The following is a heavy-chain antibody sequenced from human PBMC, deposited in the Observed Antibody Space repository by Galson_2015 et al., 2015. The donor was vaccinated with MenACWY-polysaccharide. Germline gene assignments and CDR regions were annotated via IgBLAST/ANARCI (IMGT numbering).Heavy chain of an antibody. J-gene: IGHJ3*02. Sequence: SLRLSCAAPGFVFSTYSISWIRQAPGGGLEWVSSISSSSNYIYYADSVKGRFTTYRDNAKNSLYLQMNSLRAEDTAVYYCARGGAPPPIHVALDTWGKGP. CDR1: GFVFSTYS. D-gene: IGHD1-14*01. V-gene: IGHV3-21*01. CDR2: ISSSSNYI. CDR3: ARGGAPPPIHVALDT.